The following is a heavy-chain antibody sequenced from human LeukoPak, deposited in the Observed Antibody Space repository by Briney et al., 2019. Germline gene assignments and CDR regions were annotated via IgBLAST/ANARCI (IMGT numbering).Heavy chain of an antibody. CDR2: INHSGST. V-gene: IGHV4-34*01. CDR3: ARGRPGYYDSRPRAFDI. J-gene: IGHJ3*02. D-gene: IGHD3-22*01. Sequence: SETLSLTCAVYGGSFSGYYWSWIRQPLGKGLEWIGEINHSGSTNYNPSLKSRVTISVDTSKNQFSLKLSSVTAADTAVYYCARGRPGYYDSRPRAFDIWGQGTMVTVSS. CDR1: GGSFSGYY.